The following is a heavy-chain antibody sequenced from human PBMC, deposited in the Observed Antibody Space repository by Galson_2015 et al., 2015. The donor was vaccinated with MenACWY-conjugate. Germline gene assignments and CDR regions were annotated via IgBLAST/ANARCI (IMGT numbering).Heavy chain of an antibody. Sequence: PALVKPTQTLTLTCTFSGFSLSTSGVGVGWIRQPPGKALEWLALIYWDDDKRYSPSLKSRLTITKDTSKNQVVLTMTNMDPVDTATYYCAHTTTTVVPFDYWGQGTLVTVSS. CDR2: IYWDDDK. V-gene: IGHV2-5*02. CDR3: AHTTTTVVPFDY. D-gene: IGHD4-23*01. CDR1: GFSLSTSGVG. J-gene: IGHJ4*02.